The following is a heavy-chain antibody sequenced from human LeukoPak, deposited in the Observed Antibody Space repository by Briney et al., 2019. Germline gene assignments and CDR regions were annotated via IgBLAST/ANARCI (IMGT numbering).Heavy chain of an antibody. Sequence: PGGSLRLSCAASGFSFSIYYMHLVRQAPGKGLVWVSRINSDGTATVYADSVRGRFTISRDNAKNTLYLQMNSLRAEDTAVYYCVLYGLGSPHWGQGTLVTVSS. CDR1: GFSFSIYY. V-gene: IGHV3-74*01. D-gene: IGHD3-10*01. J-gene: IGHJ4*02. CDR2: INSDGTAT. CDR3: VLYGLGSPH.